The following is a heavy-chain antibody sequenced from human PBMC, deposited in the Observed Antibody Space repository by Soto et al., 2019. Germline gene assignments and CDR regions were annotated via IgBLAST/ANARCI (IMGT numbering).Heavy chain of an antibody. CDR1: GYSIGSGYI. V-gene: IGHV4-38-2*01. Sequence: TSETLSLTCAVSGYSIGSGYIWAWIRQSPGKGLEGIGSIYHAGSVYDKPSLNGRVALSMDTSKNHFSLKLTSVTAADTAVYYCARTFDYYGMDVWGQGTTVTVSS. J-gene: IGHJ6*02. CDR2: IYHAGSV. CDR3: ARTFDYYGMDV.